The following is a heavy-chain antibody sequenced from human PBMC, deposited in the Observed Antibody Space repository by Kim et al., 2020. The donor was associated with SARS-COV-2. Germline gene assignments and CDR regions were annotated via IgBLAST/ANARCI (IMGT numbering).Heavy chain of an antibody. J-gene: IGHJ4*02. D-gene: IGHD1-7*01. V-gene: IGHV3-21*01. CDR3: ARALGWNSYKVFDY. Sequence: ADSVKGRFTIARDNAKNSLYRQMNSLRAEDTAVYYCARALGWNSYKVFDYWGQGTLVTVSS.